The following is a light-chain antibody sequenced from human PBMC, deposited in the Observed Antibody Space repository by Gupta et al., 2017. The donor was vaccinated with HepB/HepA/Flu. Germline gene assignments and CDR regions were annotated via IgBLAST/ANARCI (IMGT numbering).Light chain of an antibody. CDR2: DVH. CDR1: NSDVGGYIY. Sequence: QSGLTQTPSVSGSAGQSISIACTGTNSDVGGYIYVTWHQHHPGKAPKLIIYDVHYRPSGLSDRFSGSKSGNTASLIISALQADDEADYYCSSYASSDTYVFGSGTKVTVL. J-gene: IGLJ1*01. CDR3: SSYASSDTYV. V-gene: IGLV2-14*03.